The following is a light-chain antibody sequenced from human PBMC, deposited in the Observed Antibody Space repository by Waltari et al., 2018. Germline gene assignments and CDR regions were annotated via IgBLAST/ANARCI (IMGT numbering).Light chain of an antibody. Sequence: QSALNQPASVSGSPGQSITSPCPAARSDLTTYISWYQQHPGKAPKFMIYDVSKRPSGVSDRFSGSKSGNTASLTISGLQADDEADYYCTSYTTSTYLFGTGTKVTVL. V-gene: IGLV2-14*01. J-gene: IGLJ1*01. CDR1: RSDLTTY. CDR3: TSYTTSTYL. CDR2: DVS.